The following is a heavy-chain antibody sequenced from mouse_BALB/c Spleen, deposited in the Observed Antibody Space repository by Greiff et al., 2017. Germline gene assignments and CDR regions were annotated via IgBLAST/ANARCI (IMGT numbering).Heavy chain of an antibody. D-gene: IGHD4-1*01. V-gene: IGHV5-4*02. J-gene: IGHJ4*01. CDR1: GFTFSDYY. CDR3: ARGGGLGPYYAMDY. CDR2: ISDGGSYT. Sequence: EVKLVESGGGLVKPGGSLKLSRAASGFTFSDYYMYWDRQTPEKRLEWVATISDGGSYTYYPDSVKGRFTISRDNAKNNLYLQMSSLKSEDTAMYYCARGGGLGPYYAMDYWVKEPQSPSPQ.